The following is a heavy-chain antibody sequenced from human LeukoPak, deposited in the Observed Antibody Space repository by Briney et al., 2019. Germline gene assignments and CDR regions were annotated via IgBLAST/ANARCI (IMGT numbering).Heavy chain of an antibody. V-gene: IGHV4-30-4*01. CDR2: IYYSGST. CDR1: GGSISSGDYY. J-gene: IGHJ4*02. CDR3: ARVPRALHFDY. Sequence: SETLSLTCTVSGGSISSGDYYWSWIRQPPGKGLEWIGYIYYSGSTYYNPSLKSRVTISVDTSKNQFSLKLSFVTAADTAVYYCARVPRALHFDYWGRGTLVTVSS.